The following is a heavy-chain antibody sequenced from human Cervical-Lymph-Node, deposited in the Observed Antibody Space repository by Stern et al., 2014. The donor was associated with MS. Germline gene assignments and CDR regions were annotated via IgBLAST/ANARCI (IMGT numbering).Heavy chain of an antibody. J-gene: IGHJ6*02. Sequence: EVQLEESGGGLVKPGGSLRLSCAASGFTFTDYSVNWVRQAPGKGLEWVSSISSGSSFIFYADSVKGRFAISRDNAKNSLYLQMNSLRAEDTATYYCARGYAHLDVWGQGTTVTVSS. CDR2: ISSGSSFI. D-gene: IGHD5-12*01. CDR3: ARGYAHLDV. V-gene: IGHV3-21*01. CDR1: GFTFTDYS.